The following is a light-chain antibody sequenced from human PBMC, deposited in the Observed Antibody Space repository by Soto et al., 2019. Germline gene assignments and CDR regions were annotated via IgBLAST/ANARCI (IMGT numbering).Light chain of an antibody. CDR1: QSISSY. Sequence: DIQMTQSPSSLSASVGDRVTITCRASQSISSYLNWYQQKPGNAPKLLIYAASSLQSGVPSRFSGSGSGTDFTLTISSLQPEDFATYYCQQSYSTPWTFCQGTKVEIK. J-gene: IGKJ1*01. CDR3: QQSYSTPWT. CDR2: AAS. V-gene: IGKV1-39*01.